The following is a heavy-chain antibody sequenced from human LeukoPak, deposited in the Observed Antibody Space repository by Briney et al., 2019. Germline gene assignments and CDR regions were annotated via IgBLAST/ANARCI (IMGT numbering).Heavy chain of an antibody. D-gene: IGHD1/OR15-1a*01. Sequence: LTLSLTCAVSGDIVSINSVAWNSIRQTPSRGLEWLGRTYYRSKWYIEYAESVRSRMTINADTSKNQFSLQVNSVSLEDKAVYYCASEREHSFGYWGQGTLVTVSS. CDR2: TYYRSKWYI. V-gene: IGHV6-1*01. CDR3: ASEREHSFGY. CDR1: GDIVSINSVA. J-gene: IGHJ4*02.